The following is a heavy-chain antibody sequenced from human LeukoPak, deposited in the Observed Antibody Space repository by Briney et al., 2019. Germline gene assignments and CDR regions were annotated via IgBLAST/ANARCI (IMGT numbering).Heavy chain of an antibody. CDR1: GYTFTSYY. CDR2: INPSGGST. CDR3: ARDGISHDREIWFGES. Sequence: ASVKVSCKASGYTFTSYYMHWVRQAPGQGLEWMGIINPSGGSTSYAQKFQGRVTMTRDTSTSTVYMELSSLRSEDTAVYYCARDGISHDREIWFGESWGQGTLVTVSS. V-gene: IGHV1-46*01. J-gene: IGHJ5*02. D-gene: IGHD3-10*01.